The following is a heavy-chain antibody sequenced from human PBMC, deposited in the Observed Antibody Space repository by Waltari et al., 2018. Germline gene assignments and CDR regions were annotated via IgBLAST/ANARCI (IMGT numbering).Heavy chain of an antibody. CDR1: GYIFTDYY. CDR3: STLNWNEVRPFDF. D-gene: IGHD1-1*01. Sequence: EVQMVQSGAELKKPGSSVKISCKTSGYIFTDYYIHWVPQAPGKGLEWVGLVDPENGETLYAETFQDRVTITADTSTVTAYMQLRDLKSDDTAVYYCSTLNWNEVRPFDFWGQGTLVTVSS. J-gene: IGHJ5*01. V-gene: IGHV1-69-2*01. CDR2: VDPENGET.